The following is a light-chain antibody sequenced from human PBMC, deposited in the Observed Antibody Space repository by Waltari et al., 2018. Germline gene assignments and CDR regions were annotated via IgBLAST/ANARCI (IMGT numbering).Light chain of an antibody. CDR1: QRVSSY. CDR3: QQSYSLFT. J-gene: IGKJ3*01. CDR2: ATS. V-gene: IGKV1-39*01. Sequence: DIQMTQFPSSLSASVVHRVSISCRASQRVSSYLNWYQQKPGKAPKLLIYATSSLQSGVPSRFSGSGSGTDFTLTISSLQPEDFATYYCQQSYSLFTFGPGTKVDMK.